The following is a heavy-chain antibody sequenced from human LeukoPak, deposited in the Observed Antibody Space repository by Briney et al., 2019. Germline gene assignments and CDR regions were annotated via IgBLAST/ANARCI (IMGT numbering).Heavy chain of an antibody. CDR2: IHYTGST. V-gene: IGHV4-39*07. J-gene: IGHJ4*02. CDR3: ARDPTNLNYYDSSGYGLSY. Sequence: SETLSLTCAVSGGSISSSSSYWGWIRQPPGKRLEWIASIHYTGSTYYNPSLQSRVIISVDTSKNQFSLKLSSVTAADTAVYYCARDPTNLNYYDSSGYGLSYWGQGTLVTVSS. CDR1: GGSISSSSSY. D-gene: IGHD3-22*01.